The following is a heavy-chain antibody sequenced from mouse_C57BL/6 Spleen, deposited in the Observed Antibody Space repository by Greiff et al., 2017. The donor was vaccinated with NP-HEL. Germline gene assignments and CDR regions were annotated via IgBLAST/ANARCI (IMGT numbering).Heavy chain of an antibody. CDR2: ISSGSSTI. CDR1: GFTFSGYG. D-gene: IGHD3-3*01. CDR3: ARRDQAWFAY. V-gene: IGHV5-17*01. Sequence: EVKLMESGGGLVKPGGSLKLSCAASGFTFSGYGMHWVRQAPEKGLEWVAYISSGSSTIYYADTVKGRFTISRDNAKNTLFLQMTSLRSEDTAMYYCARRDQAWFAYWGQGTLVTVSA. J-gene: IGHJ3*01.